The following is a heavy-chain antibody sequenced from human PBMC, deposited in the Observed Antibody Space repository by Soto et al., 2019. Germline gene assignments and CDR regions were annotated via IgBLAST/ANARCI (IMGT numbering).Heavy chain of an antibody. D-gene: IGHD3-22*01. CDR1: GGSISSSSYY. Sequence: PSDTLSLTCTVSGGSISSSSYYWGWIRQPPGKGLEWIGSIYYSGSTYYNPSLKSRVTISVDTSKNQFSLKLNSVTAADTAVYYCARLSFGYYYDSSGYRTTMGAFDIWGQGTMVTVSS. V-gene: IGHV4-39*01. J-gene: IGHJ3*02. CDR2: IYYSGST. CDR3: ARLSFGYYYDSSGYRTTMGAFDI.